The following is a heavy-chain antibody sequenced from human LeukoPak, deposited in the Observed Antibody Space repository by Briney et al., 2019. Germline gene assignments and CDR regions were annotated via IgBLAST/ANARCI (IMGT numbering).Heavy chain of an antibody. CDR3: ARAVGDLGNILTGYPYHFDY. J-gene: IGHJ4*02. V-gene: IGHV4-59*01. CDR1: GGSISSYY. Sequence: SETLSLSCTVSGGSISSYYWSWIRQPTGKGLEWIGYIYYSGSTNYNPSLKSRVTISVDTSKNQFSLKLSSVTAADTAVYYCARAVGDLGNILTGYPYHFDYWGQGTLVTVSS. CDR2: IYYSGST. D-gene: IGHD3-9*01.